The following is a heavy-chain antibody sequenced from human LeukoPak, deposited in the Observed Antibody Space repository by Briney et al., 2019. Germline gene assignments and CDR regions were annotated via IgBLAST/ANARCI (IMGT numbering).Heavy chain of an antibody. CDR1: GGTFSSYA. V-gene: IGHV1-69*06. Sequence: SVTVSCKGSGGTFSSYAISWVRQPPAQGLEWMGGVIPIFGTANYAQKFQGGDTLTADKSTSTAYMELSSLRSEDTAVYYCARGHGYSGYDWDYWGQGTLVTVSS. D-gene: IGHD5-12*01. CDR3: ARGHGYSGYDWDY. J-gene: IGHJ4*02. CDR2: VIPIFGTA.